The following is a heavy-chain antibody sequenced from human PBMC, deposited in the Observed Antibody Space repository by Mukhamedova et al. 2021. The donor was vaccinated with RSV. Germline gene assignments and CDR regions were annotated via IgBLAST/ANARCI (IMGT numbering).Heavy chain of an antibody. CDR2: IYSGGST. D-gene: IGHD6-19*01. J-gene: IGHJ4*02. V-gene: IGHV3-53*01. CDR3: AREYSSGWPGGYFDY. Sequence: APGKGLEWVSVIYSGGSTYYADSVKGRFTISRDNSKNTLYLQMNSLRAEDTAVYYCAREYSSGWPGGYFDYWGQGTLVTVSS.